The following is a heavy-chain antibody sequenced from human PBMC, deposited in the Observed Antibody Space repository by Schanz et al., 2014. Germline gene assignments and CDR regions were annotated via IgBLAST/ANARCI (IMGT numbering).Heavy chain of an antibody. CDR1: GDSISSAY. V-gene: IGHV4-31*03. Sequence: QVQLQESGPGLVEPSQTLSLTCTVSGDSISSAYWSWIRQHPGKGLEWIGFIYYRGNTYYNPSLKSRVSISLDPSKTQFFLNLNSLTAADTAVYYCARVAVAGTAGNRDHYYVLDVWGQGTPVTVSS. CDR3: ARVAVAGTAGNRDHYYVLDV. CDR2: IYYRGNT. J-gene: IGHJ6*02. D-gene: IGHD6-19*01.